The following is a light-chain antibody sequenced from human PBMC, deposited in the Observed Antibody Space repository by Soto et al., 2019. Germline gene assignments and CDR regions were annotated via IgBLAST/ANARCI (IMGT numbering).Light chain of an antibody. V-gene: IGKV3-20*01. J-gene: IGKJ2*01. CDR1: QSINTRY. Sequence: EIVLTQSPGTLSLSPGERATLSCRASQSINTRYSAWYQQKPGQPPRLLIYATSSRAPGIPDRFSGSGSGTDFTLTISRLEPEAFAVYYCQQYDDSARYKFGQGTNLDIK. CDR3: QQYDDSARYK. CDR2: ATS.